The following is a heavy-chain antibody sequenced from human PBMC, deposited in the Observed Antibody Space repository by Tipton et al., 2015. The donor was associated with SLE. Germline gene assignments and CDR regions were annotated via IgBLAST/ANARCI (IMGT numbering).Heavy chain of an antibody. CDR2: IYHSGST. Sequence: TLSLTCAVSGGSISSGGYSWSWIRQPPGKGLEWIGYIYHSGSTYYNPSLKSRVTISADTSKNQFSLKLSSVTAADTAVYYCTRGVGARGSNLDYWGQGSLVTVSS. V-gene: IGHV4-30-2*01. CDR3: TRGVGARGSNLDY. D-gene: IGHD1-26*01. CDR1: GGSISSGGYS. J-gene: IGHJ4*02.